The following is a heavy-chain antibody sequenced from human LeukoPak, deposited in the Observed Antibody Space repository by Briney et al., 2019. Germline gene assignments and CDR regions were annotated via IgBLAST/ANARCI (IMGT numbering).Heavy chain of an antibody. Sequence: GRSLRLSCAASGFTFDDYAMHWVRQAPGKGLEWVSGISWNSGSIGYADSVKGRFTISRDNAKNSLYLQMNSLRAEDTALYYCAKARRRGVATIRNDAFDIWGQGTMVTVSS. V-gene: IGHV3-9*01. D-gene: IGHD5-12*01. CDR2: ISWNSGSI. CDR3: AKARRRGVATIRNDAFDI. J-gene: IGHJ3*02. CDR1: GFTFDDYA.